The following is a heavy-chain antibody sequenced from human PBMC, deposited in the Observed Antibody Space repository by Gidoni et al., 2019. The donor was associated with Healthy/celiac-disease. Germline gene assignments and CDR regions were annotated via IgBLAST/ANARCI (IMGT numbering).Heavy chain of an antibody. D-gene: IGHD5-12*01. CDR2: INPNSGNT. CDR3: ARGGDSGYDHLDY. CDR1: GYTSTSYD. J-gene: IGHJ4*02. Sequence: QVQLLQSGAEVKKHGASVTVSCKDSGYTSTSYDINWVRQATGPGLEWMGWINPNSGNTGYAQKFQGRVTITRNTSISTAYMELSSLRSEDTAVYYCARGGDSGYDHLDYWGQGTLVTVSS. V-gene: IGHV1-8*03.